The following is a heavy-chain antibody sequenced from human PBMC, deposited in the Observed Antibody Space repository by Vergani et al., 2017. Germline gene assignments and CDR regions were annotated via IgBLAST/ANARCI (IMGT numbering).Heavy chain of an antibody. CDR2: IYHSGST. V-gene: IGHV4-4*02. D-gene: IGHD3-9*01. J-gene: IGHJ6*03. CDR3: ARGVSDYDILTGYPYYYMDV. Sequence: QVQLQESGPGLVKPSGTLSLTCAVSGGSISSSNWWSWVRQPPGKGLEWIGEIYHSGSTNYNPSLKSLVTISVDKSKNQFSLKLSSVTAADTAVYYCARGVSDYDILTGYPYYYMDVWGKGTTVTVSS. CDR1: GGSISSSNW.